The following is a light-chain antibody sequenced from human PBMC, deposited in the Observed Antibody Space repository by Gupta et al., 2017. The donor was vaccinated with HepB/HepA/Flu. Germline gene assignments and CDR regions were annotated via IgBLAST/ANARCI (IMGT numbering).Light chain of an antibody. J-gene: IGLJ2*01. CDR1: SSNIGSNS. CDR3: AAWYDSLSGPV. CDR2: RNN. Sequence: QSVLTQPPSVSGTPGQRVTISCSGSSSNIGSNSVYWYQQLPGTAPKLLIYRNNQRPSGVPDRFSGSKSGTSASLAISGLRSEDEADYHCAAWYDSLSGPVFGGGTKLTVL. V-gene: IGLV1-47*01.